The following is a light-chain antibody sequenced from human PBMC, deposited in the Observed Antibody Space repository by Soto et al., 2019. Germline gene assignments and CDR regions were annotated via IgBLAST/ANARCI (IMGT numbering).Light chain of an antibody. CDR1: QSISSW. CDR3: QQYNSYSWT. J-gene: IGKJ1*01. Sequence: DIVMLDAPSTLSASVGDRVTITCRASQSISSWLAWYQQKPGKAPKLLIYDASSLESGVPSRFSGSGSGTEFTLTISSLQPDDFATYYCQQYNSYSWTFGQGTKVDIK. CDR2: DAS. V-gene: IGKV1-5*01.